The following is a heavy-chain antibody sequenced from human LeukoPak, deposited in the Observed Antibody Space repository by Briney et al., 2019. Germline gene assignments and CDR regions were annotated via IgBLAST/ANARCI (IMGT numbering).Heavy chain of an antibody. CDR2: INTNTGNP. CDR3: ARELRYYYDSSGYYRDAFDI. V-gene: IGHV7-4-1*02. CDR1: GYTFTSYA. D-gene: IGHD3-22*01. J-gene: IGHJ3*02. Sequence: ASVKVSCKASGYTFTSYAMNWVRQAPGQGLEWMGWINTNTGNPTYAQGFTGRFVFSLDTSVSTAYLQISSLKAEDTAVYYCARELRYYYDSSGYYRDAFDIWGQGTMVTVSS.